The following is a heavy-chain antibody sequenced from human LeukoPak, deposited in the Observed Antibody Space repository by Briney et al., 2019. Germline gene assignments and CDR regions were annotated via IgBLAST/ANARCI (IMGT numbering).Heavy chain of an antibody. CDR1: GYTLTELS. D-gene: IGHD3-10*01. J-gene: IGHJ4*02. CDR2: FDPEDGET. V-gene: IGHV1-24*01. Sequence: GASVKVSCKVSGYTLTELSMHWVRQAPGKGLEWVGGFDPEDGETIYAQKFQGRVTMTEDTSTDTAYMELSSLRSEDTAVYYCATDPIMNRGVNFDYWGQGTLVTVSS. CDR3: ATDPIMNRGVNFDY.